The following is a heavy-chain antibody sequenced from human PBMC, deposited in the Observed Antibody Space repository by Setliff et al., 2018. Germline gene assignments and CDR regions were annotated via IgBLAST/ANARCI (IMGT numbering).Heavy chain of an antibody. CDR2: IYSSGST. Sequence: KPSETLSLTCTVSGGSISSDYWSWIRQPPGKGLEWIGYIYSSGSTKYNPSLKSRVTISVDTSKNQFSLKLNSVTAADTAIYYCARTYYYAPGRSGYYYYYYYMDVWGKGTTVTVSS. CDR1: GGSISSDY. D-gene: IGHD3-10*01. CDR3: ARTYYYAPGRSGYYYYYYYMDV. V-gene: IGHV4-4*08. J-gene: IGHJ6*03.